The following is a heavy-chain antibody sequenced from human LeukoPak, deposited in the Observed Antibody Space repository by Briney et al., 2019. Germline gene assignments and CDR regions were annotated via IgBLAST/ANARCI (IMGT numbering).Heavy chain of an antibody. CDR3: AKDLFTMVRGVISPWAFDI. CDR1: GFTFSSYE. J-gene: IGHJ3*02. Sequence: GGSLRLSCAASGFTFSSYEMNWVRQAPGKGLEWVSYISSSGSTIYYADSVKGRFTISRDNAKNSLYLQMNSLRAEDTAVYYCAKDLFTMVRGVISPWAFDIWGQGTMVTVSS. CDR2: ISSSGSTI. V-gene: IGHV3-48*03. D-gene: IGHD3-10*01.